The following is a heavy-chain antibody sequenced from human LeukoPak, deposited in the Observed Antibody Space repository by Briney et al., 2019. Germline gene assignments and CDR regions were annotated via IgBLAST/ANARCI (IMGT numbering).Heavy chain of an antibody. J-gene: IGHJ5*02. CDR3: ARDSPVTTLNWFDP. V-gene: IGHV1-18*01. CDR2: ISAYNGNT. D-gene: IGHD4-17*01. CDR1: GYTFTSYG. Sequence: ASVKVSCKASGYTFTSYGISWVRQAPGQGLEWMGWISAYNGNTNYAQKLQGRVTMTTDTSTSTAYMELRSLRSDDTAMYYCARDSPVTTLNWFDPWGQGTLVTVSS.